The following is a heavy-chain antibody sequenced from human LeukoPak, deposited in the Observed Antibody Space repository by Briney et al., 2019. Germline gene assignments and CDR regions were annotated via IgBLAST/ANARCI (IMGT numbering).Heavy chain of an antibody. D-gene: IGHD1-26*01. J-gene: IGHJ4*02. CDR2: ISGSGGST. CDR3: AIRKWELLFLASGFGDY. CDR1: GFTFSSYA. V-gene: IGHV3-23*01. Sequence: GGSLRLSCAASGFTFSSYAMSWVRQAPGKGLEWVSAISGSGGSTYYADSVKGRFTISRDNSKNTLYLQMNSLRAEDTAVYYCAIRKWELLFLASGFGDYWGQGTLVTVSS.